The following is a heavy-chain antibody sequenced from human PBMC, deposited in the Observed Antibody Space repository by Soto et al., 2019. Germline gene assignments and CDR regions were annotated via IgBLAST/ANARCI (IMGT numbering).Heavy chain of an antibody. CDR1: GFTFSSYA. CDR3: AGGYRVAALLDY. Sequence: QVQLVESGGGVVQPGRSLRLSCAASGFTFSSYAMHWVRQAPGKGLEWVAVISYDGSNKYYADSVKGRFPISRDNSKNTVYLQMNSLRAEDTAVYYCAGGYRVAALLDYWGQGTLVTVSS. V-gene: IGHV3-30-3*01. CDR2: ISYDGSNK. J-gene: IGHJ4*02. D-gene: IGHD5-12*01.